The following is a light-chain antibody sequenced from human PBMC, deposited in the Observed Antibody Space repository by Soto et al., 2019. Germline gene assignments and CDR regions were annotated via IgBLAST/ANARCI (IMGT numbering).Light chain of an antibody. V-gene: IGLV2-11*01. J-gene: IGLJ1*01. CDR3: CSYAGDYTFV. CDR1: SSDVGVYKY. Sequence: QSALIQPRSVSGSPGQSVTISCTGTSSDVGVYKYVSWYRQHPGKAPKLMIYDVITRPSGVPGRFSGSKSGNTASLTISGLQADDEADYYCCSYAGDYTFVFGTGTKLTVL. CDR2: DVI.